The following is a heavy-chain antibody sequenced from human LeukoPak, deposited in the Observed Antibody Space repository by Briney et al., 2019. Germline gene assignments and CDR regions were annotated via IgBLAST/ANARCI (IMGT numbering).Heavy chain of an antibody. CDR2: INHSGST. Sequence: SETLSLTCAVYGGSFSGYYWSWIRQPPGKGLEWIGEINHSGSTNYNPSLKSRVTISVDTSKNQFSLKLSSVTAADTAVYYCARGTTKYCSSTSCYRRFWYFDLWGRSTLVTVSS. V-gene: IGHV4-34*01. CDR1: GGSFSGYY. J-gene: IGHJ2*01. CDR3: ARGTTKYCSSTSCYRRFWYFDL. D-gene: IGHD2-2*01.